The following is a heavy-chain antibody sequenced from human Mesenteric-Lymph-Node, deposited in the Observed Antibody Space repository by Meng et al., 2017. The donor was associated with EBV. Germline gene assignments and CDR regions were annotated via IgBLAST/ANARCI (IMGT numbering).Heavy chain of an antibody. CDR1: GGSISSSTYY. J-gene: IGHJ1*01. CDR3: ARDWGLRAYFQY. CDR2: IYSSGST. Sequence: LKLKASGPGLLKPAAPLSLTCTGSGGSISSSTYYWGWIRQPPGKGLEWIGSIYSSGSTYYNPSLKSRVTISISTSKNQFSLKLSSVTAADTAVYYCARDWGLRAYFQYWGQGTLVTVSS. D-gene: IGHD3-16*01. V-gene: IGHV4-39*07.